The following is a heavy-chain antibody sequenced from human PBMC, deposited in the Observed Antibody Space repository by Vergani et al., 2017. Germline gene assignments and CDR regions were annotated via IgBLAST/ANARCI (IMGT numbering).Heavy chain of an antibody. CDR2: ISYDGSNK. CDR1: GITFSDYA. CDR3: AKGGPNLGSGSLYFCFHY. V-gene: IGHV3-30-3*01. D-gene: IGHD3-10*01. Sequence: QVQLVESGGGVVQPGRSLRLSCTVSGITFSDYAFHWVRQAPGKGLEWVAVISYDGSNKYYADSVRGRFTISRDDSKNTLYLQMNSLTTEDTAMYYCAKGGPNLGSGSLYFCFHYWGQGTRVTVSS. J-gene: IGHJ4*02.